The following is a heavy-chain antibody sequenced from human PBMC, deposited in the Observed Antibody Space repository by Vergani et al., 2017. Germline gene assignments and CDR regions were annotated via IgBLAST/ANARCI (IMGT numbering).Heavy chain of an antibody. CDR3: ARDGGWDYGGYDYFDY. CDR2: ISSSSSYI. Sequence: EVQLLESGGGLAQPGGSLRLSCAASGFTFSSYSMNWVRQAPGKGLEWVSSISSSSSYIYYADSVKGRFTISRDNAKNSLYLQMNSLRAEDTAVYYCARDGGWDYGGYDYFDYWGQGTLVTVSS. CDR1: GFTFSSYS. V-gene: IGHV3-21*01. D-gene: IGHD4-17*01. J-gene: IGHJ4*02.